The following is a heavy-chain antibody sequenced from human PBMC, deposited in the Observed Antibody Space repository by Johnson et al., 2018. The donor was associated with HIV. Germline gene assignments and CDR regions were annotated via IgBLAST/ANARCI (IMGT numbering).Heavy chain of an antibody. CDR2: IYSGGST. CDR3: ARDMCSGGSCYAFDI. V-gene: IGHV3-53*01. CDR1: GFTVSSNY. D-gene: IGHD2-15*01. J-gene: IGHJ3*02. Sequence: VQLVGSGGGLIQPGGSLRLSCAASGFTVSSNYMSWVRQAPGKGLEWVSVIYSGGSTYYADSVKGRFTISRDNSKNTLYLQMNSLRAEDTAVYYCARDMCSGGSCYAFDIWGQGTMVTVSS.